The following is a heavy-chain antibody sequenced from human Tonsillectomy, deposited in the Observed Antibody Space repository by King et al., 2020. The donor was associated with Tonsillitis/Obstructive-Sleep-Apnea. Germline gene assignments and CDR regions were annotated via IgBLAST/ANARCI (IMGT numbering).Heavy chain of an antibody. J-gene: IGHJ4*02. D-gene: IGHD3-3*01. Sequence: VQLVQSGGGLVKPGGSLRLSCAASGFTFSSYSMNWVRQAPGKGLEWVSSISSSSSYIYYADSVKGRFTISRDNAKNSLYLQMNSLRAEDTAGYYCARDYDFWSGYYLFWGQGTLVTVSS. V-gene: IGHV3-21*01. CDR2: ISSSSSYI. CDR1: GFTFSSYS. CDR3: ARDYDFWSGYYLF.